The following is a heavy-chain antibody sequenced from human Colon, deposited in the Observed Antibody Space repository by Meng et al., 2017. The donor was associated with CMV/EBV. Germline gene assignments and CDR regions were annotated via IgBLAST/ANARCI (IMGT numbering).Heavy chain of an antibody. D-gene: IGHD6-6*01. CDR2: INSDGSST. V-gene: IGHV3-74*01. J-gene: IGHJ5*02. CDR3: ARPRESSSGRFDP. CDR1: GFTFSSYW. Sequence: CAASGFTFSSYWMHWVRQAPGKGLVWVSRINSDGSSTSYADSVKGRFTISRDNAKNTLYLQMNSLRAEDTAVYYCARPRESSSGRFDPWGQGTLVTVSS.